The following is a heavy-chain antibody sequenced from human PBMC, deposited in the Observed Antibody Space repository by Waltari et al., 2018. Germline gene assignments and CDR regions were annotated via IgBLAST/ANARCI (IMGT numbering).Heavy chain of an antibody. CDR2: IWYDGSNK. CDR1: GFTFSSYG. V-gene: IGHV3-33*01. J-gene: IGHJ3*02. D-gene: IGHD2-8*02. Sequence: QVQLVESGGDVVQPGRSLRLSCAASGFTFSSYGMHWVRQAPGKGLEWVAVIWYDGSNKYYADSVKGRFTISRDNSKNTLYLQMNSLRAEDTAVYYCASAVVYDAFDIWGQGTMVTVSS. CDR3: ASAVVYDAFDI.